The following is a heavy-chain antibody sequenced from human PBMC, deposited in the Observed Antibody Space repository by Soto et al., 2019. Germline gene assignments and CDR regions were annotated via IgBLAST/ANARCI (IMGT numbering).Heavy chain of an antibody. J-gene: IGHJ4*02. CDR3: ARDLRFLEWLPYTHFDY. CDR2: IKQDGSEK. D-gene: IGHD3-3*01. Sequence: GGSLRLSCAASGFTLSSYWMSWVRQAPGKGLEWVANIKQDGSEKYYVDSVKGRFTISRDNAKNSLYLQMNSLRAEDTAVYYCARDLRFLEWLPYTHFDYWGQGTLVTVSS. V-gene: IGHV3-7*03. CDR1: GFTLSSYW.